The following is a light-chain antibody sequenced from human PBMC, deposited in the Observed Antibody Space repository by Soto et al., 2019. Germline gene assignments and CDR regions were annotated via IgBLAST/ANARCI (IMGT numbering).Light chain of an antibody. J-gene: IGKJ1*01. CDR1: QSVSSSY. Sequence: EIVLTQSPGTLSLSPGERATLSCRASQSVSSSYLAWYQQKPGQAPRLLIYGASSRATGIPDRFSGSGSGKEFTLTISRLEPEDFAVYYCQQYGSSPATFGQGTKVEIK. V-gene: IGKV3-20*01. CDR2: GAS. CDR3: QQYGSSPAT.